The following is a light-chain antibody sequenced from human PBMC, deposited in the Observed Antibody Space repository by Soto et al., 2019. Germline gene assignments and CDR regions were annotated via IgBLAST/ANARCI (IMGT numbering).Light chain of an antibody. CDR1: STDAGGYNY. CDR3: GSYTSTDTTFV. V-gene: IGLV2-14*01. Sequence: QSGLAHPSSGSGSPVQSMTISCTRTSTDAGGYNYVSWYQHHPCKCPKLMIYEVNNRRSGWSDRFSGSKSGNKAYLTISNLEADDESDYYCGSYTSTDTTFVFGTGTKVTVL. J-gene: IGLJ1*01. CDR2: EVN.